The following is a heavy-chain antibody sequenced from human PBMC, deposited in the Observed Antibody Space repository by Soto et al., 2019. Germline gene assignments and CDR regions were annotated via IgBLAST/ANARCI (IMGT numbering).Heavy chain of an antibody. CDR2: IYYSGST. J-gene: IGHJ4*02. V-gene: IGHV4-39*01. D-gene: IGHD4-17*01. CDR1: GCSISRSSYY. Sequence: PSETLSLTCTVSGCSISRSSYYWGWIRQPPGKGLEWIGSIYYSGSTYYNPSLKSRATISVDTSKNQFSLKLSSVTAADTAVYYCARHDYGGFGLWGQGTLVTVSS. CDR3: ARHDYGGFGL.